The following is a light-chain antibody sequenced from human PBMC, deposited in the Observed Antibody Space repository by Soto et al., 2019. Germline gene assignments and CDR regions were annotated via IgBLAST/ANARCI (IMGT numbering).Light chain of an antibody. CDR2: LNSDGSH. Sequence: QPVLTQSPSASASLGASVKLTCNLSSGHSSYTIAWHQQQPEKGPRYLMTLNSDGSHSKGDGIPDRFSGSSSGAERYLSISSLQSEDEADYYCQTWGTGIEVFGGGTKLTVL. CDR3: QTWGTGIEV. V-gene: IGLV4-69*01. CDR1: SGHSSYT. J-gene: IGLJ3*02.